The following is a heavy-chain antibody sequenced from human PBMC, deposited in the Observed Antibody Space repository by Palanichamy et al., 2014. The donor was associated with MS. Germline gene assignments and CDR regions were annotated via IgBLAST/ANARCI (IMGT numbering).Heavy chain of an antibody. J-gene: IGHJ4*02. Sequence: QLQLQESGPGLVKPSETLSLTCTVSGGSISSSSYYWGYIRQPPGKGLEWIGSVYYSGTTYYNPSLKSRITISVDTSKNQFSLKLSSVTAADTAVYYCARHFSTEYSSSSPFDYWGQGTLVTVSS. D-gene: IGHD6-6*01. CDR1: GGSISSSSYY. CDR2: VYYSGTT. V-gene: IGHV4-39*01. CDR3: ARHFSTEYSSSSPFDY.